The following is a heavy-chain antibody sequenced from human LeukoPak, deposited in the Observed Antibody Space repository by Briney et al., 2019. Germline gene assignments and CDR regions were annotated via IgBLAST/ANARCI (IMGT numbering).Heavy chain of an antibody. D-gene: IGHD2-8*01. CDR2: FDPEDGET. CDR3: ATGPAVLMVYAIPFDY. CDR1: GYTLTGLS. J-gene: IGHJ4*02. Sequence: ASVKVSCKVSGYTLTGLSMHWVRQAPGKGLEWMGGFDPEDGETIYAQKFQGRVTMTEDTSTDTAYMELSSLRSEDTAVYYCATGPAVLMVYAIPFDYWGQGTLVTVSS. V-gene: IGHV1-24*01.